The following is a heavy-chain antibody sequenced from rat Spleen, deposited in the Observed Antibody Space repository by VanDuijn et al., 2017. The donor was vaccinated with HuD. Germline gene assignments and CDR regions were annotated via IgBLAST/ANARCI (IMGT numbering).Heavy chain of an antibody. D-gene: IGHD1-10*01. CDR3: SRIITYWYFDF. Sequence: EVFLVESGGGLVQPGGSVTISCAASGFSFSNFPMAWVRQAPTKGLEWVATISTTGGSSYYRDSVKGRFPVSRDNAKDTLYLRMNSLRSEDTATYYCSRIITYWYFDFWGPGTMVTVSS. CDR2: ISTTGGSS. CDR1: GFSFSNFP. V-gene: IGHV5-46*01. J-gene: IGHJ1*01.